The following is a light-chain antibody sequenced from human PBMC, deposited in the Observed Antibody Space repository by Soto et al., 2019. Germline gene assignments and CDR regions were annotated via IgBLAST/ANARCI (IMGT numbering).Light chain of an antibody. CDR3: QQYFSTPLS. J-gene: IGKJ4*01. Sequence: DIMMTQSPDSLAVSLGERATINCKSSQSVLYSSNNKNYLAWYQQKPGQPPKLLIYWASTRESGVPDRFSGSGSGTDFTLTISSLQAEDVAVYYCQQYFSTPLSFAGGTKVDI. CDR1: QSVLYSSNNKNY. V-gene: IGKV4-1*01. CDR2: WAS.